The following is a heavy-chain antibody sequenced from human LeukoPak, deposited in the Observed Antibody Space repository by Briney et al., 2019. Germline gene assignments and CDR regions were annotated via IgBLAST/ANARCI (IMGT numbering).Heavy chain of an antibody. CDR2: IYYSGSA. V-gene: IGHV4-34*01. Sequence: SETLSLTCAVYGGSFSGYYWVWIRQPPGKGLEWIANIYYSGSAYYNPSLKSRVTISVDTSKNLFSLKLRSVTAADTAVYYCAAIGDIVLVPAIPDYWGQGTLVTVSS. CDR1: GGSFSGYY. D-gene: IGHD2-2*01. CDR3: AAIGDIVLVPAIPDY. J-gene: IGHJ4*02.